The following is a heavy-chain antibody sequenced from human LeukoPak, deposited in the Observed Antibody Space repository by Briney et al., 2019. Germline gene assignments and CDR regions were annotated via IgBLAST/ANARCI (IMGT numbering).Heavy chain of an antibody. CDR2: IHYDGKI. CDR1: GFSVSGKF. D-gene: IGHD2-21*01. J-gene: IGHJ4*02. Sequence: QPGGSLRLSCAASGFSVSGKFMSWVRQAPGKGLEWVSIIHYDGKIRYAGSVGGRFTIYRDDSENTLFLQMNSLRVDDTAVYFCASGDGYRQPYWGQGTLVTVSS. V-gene: IGHV3-53*01. CDR3: ASGDGYRQPY.